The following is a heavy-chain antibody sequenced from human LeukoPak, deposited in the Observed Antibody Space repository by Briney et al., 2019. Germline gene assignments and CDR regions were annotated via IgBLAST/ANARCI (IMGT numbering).Heavy chain of an antibody. D-gene: IGHD1-26*01. V-gene: IGHV3-33*01. J-gene: IGHJ4*02. Sequence: GGSLRLSCAASGFTFSSYGMHWVRQAPGKGLEWVAVIWYDGSNKYYADSVKGRSTISRDNSKNTLYLQMNSLRAEDTAVYYCATSGSYYRFEYWGQGTLVTVSS. CDR2: IWYDGSNK. CDR3: ATSGSYYRFEY. CDR1: GFTFSSYG.